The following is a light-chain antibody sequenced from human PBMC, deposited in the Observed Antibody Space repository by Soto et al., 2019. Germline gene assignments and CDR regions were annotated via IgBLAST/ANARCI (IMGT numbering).Light chain of an antibody. CDR3: QSYDSSLSGYV. CDR2: INR. Sequence: QSVLTQPPSVSGAPGQRVTISCTGSSSNIGAGYDVRWYQQLPGTAPKLLIYINRNRPSGVPDRFSGSKSGTSASLAITGLQAEDEADYYCQSYDSSLSGYVFGTGTKATVL. J-gene: IGLJ1*01. V-gene: IGLV1-40*01. CDR1: SSNIGAGYD.